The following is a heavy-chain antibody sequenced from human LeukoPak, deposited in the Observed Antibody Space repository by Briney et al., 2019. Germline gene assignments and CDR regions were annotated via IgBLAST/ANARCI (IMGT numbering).Heavy chain of an antibody. CDR2: ISSSSYI. J-gene: IGHJ4*02. Sequence: GGSLGLSCAASGFTFSSYSMNWVRQAPGKGLEWVSSISSSSYIYYADSVKGRFTISRDNAKNSLYLQMNSLRAEDTAVYYCARDPAVAGTAFLDYWGQGTLVTVSS. CDR3: ARDPAVAGTAFLDY. V-gene: IGHV3-21*01. CDR1: GFTFSSYS. D-gene: IGHD6-19*01.